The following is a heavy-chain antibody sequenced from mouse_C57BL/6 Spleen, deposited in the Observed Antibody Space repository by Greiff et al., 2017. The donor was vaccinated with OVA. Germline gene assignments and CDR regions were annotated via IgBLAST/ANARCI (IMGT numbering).Heavy chain of an antibody. V-gene: IGHV1-52*01. CDR2: IDPSDSET. J-gene: IGHJ4*01. D-gene: IGHD2-5*01. CDR3: ARTYSNYVYAMDY. CDR1: GYTFTSYW. Sequence: VQLQQPGAELVRPGSSVKLSCKASGYTFTSYWMHWVKQRPIQGLEWIGNIDPSDSETHYNQKFKDKATLTVDKSSSTAYMQLSSLTSEDSAVYYCARTYSNYVYAMDYWGQGTSVTVSS.